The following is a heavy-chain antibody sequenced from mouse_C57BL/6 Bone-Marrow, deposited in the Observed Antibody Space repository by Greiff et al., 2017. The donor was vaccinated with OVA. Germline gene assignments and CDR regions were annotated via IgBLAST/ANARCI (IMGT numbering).Heavy chain of an antibody. Sequence: QVQLKQPGAELVKPGASVKLSCKASGYTFTSYWMHWVKQRPGQGLEWIGMIHPNSGSTNYNEKFKSKATLTVDKSSSTAYMQLSSLTSEDSAVYYCAGGGDYGSSSYYFDYWGQGTTLTVSS. CDR1: GYTFTSYW. CDR2: IHPNSGST. CDR3: AGGGDYGSSSYYFDY. J-gene: IGHJ2*01. D-gene: IGHD1-1*01. V-gene: IGHV1-64*01.